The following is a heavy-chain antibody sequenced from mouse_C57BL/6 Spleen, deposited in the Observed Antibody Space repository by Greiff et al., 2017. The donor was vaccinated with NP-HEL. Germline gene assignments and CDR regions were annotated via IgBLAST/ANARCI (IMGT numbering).Heavy chain of an antibody. Sequence: DVKLVESGEGLVKPGGSLKLSCAASGFTFSSYAMSWVRQTPEKRLEWVAYISSGGDYIYYADTVKGRFTISRDNARNTLYLQMSSLKSEDTAMYYCTRALLWLYAMDYWGQGTSVTVSS. V-gene: IGHV5-9-1*02. CDR3: TRALLWLYAMDY. CDR1: GFTFSSYA. J-gene: IGHJ4*01. D-gene: IGHD2-1*01. CDR2: ISSGGDYI.